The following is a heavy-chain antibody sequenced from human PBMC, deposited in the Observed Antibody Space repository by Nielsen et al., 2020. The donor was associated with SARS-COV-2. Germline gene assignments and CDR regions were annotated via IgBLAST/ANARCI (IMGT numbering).Heavy chain of an antibody. V-gene: IGHV1-2*06. Sequence: ASVKVSCKASGYTFTGYYMHWVRQAPGQGLEWMGRINPNSGGTNYAQKFQGRVTMTRDTSISTAYMELSSLRSEDTAVYYCARMVRAQWLAPWGQGTLVTVSS. CDR2: INPNSGGT. D-gene: IGHD6-19*01. J-gene: IGHJ5*02. CDR3: ARMVRAQWLAP. CDR1: GYTFTGYY.